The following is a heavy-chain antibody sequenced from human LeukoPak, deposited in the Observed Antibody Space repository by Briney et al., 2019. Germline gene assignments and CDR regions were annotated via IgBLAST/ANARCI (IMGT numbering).Heavy chain of an antibody. CDR1: GFTFSSYA. CDR2: ITGGGGST. CDR3: AKQPFIVVVPAAMGLDS. V-gene: IGHV3-23*01. J-gene: IGHJ4*02. Sequence: TGGSLRLSCAASGFTFSSYAMSWVRQAPGKGLKWVSAITGGGGSTYYADSVKGRFTISRDNSKNTLYLQMNSLRAEDTAMYYCAKQPFIVVVPAAMGLDSWGQGTLVTVSS. D-gene: IGHD2-2*01.